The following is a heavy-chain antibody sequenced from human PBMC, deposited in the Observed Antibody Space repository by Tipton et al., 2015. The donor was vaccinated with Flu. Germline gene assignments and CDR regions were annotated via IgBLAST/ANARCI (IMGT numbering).Heavy chain of an antibody. CDR1: GGSISSGSYY. CDR2: IYTSGST. D-gene: IGHD5-18*01. Sequence: TLSLTCTVTGGSISSGSYYWSWIRQPAGKGLEWIGRIYTSGSTNYNPSLKSRGTISVDTSKNQFSLKLSSVTAADTAGYYCARAGYSYGALNFDYWGQGTLVPVSS. J-gene: IGHJ4*02. CDR3: ARAGYSYGALNFDY. V-gene: IGHV4-61*02.